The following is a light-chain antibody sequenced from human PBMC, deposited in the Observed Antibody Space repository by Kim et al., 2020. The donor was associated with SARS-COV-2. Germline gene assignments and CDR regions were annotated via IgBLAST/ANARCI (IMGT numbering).Light chain of an antibody. V-gene: IGKV3-11*01. CDR2: DAS. J-gene: IGKJ4*01. CDR3: QQSSNWPLT. CDR1: QSINPY. Sequence: SSAGDRATLSCRASQSINPYLAWYQQKPGQAPRLLIYDASNRATGIPARFSGSGSGADFTLTINSLEPEDFAVYYCQQSSNWPLTFGGGTKVDIK.